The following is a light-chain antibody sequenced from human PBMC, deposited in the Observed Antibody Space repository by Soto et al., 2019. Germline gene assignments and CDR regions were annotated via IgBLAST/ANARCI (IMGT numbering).Light chain of an antibody. CDR1: QGISSD. CDR2: AAS. V-gene: IGKV1-9*01. CDR3: QQLNSYPIT. Sequence: DIQLTQSPSFLSASVGDRVTITCRASQGISSDLAWYQQKPGKAPKLLIYAASTLESGVSSRFSRSRSGTEFTLTISSLQPEDFATYYGQQLNSYPITFGGGTKVEIK. J-gene: IGKJ4*01.